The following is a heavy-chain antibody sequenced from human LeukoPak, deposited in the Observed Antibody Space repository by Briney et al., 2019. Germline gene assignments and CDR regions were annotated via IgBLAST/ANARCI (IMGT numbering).Heavy chain of an antibody. D-gene: IGHD3-10*01. J-gene: IGHJ4*02. V-gene: IGHV4-39*01. CDR1: GGSISSSSYY. Sequence: PSETLSLTCTVSGGSISSSSYYWGWIRQSPGKGPQWIGSIYYSESAYYNPSLNRRLPISVDTSKIQFSLKLISVSAADTAVYYWARCITMVRGVIRPPDYWGQGTLVTVSS. CDR2: IYYSESA. CDR3: ARCITMVRGVIRPPDY.